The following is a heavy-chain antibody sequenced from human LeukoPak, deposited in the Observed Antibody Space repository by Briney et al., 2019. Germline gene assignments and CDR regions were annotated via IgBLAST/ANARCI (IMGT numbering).Heavy chain of an antibody. CDR1: GYTFTSYG. J-gene: IGHJ6*03. V-gene: IGHV1-18*01. CDR2: ISAYNGNT. D-gene: IGHD5-18*01. CDR3: ARGTYSYGLYYYYYYMDV. Sequence: GASVKVSCKASGYTFTSYGISWVRQAPGQGLEWMGWISAYNGNTNYAQKLQGRVTMTTDTSTSTAYTELRGLRSDATAVYYCARGTYSYGLYYYYYYMDVWGKGTTVTVSS.